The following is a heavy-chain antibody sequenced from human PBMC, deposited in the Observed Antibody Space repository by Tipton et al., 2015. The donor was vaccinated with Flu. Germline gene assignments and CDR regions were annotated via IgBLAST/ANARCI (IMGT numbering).Heavy chain of an antibody. Sequence: TLSLTCTVSGGSISGYLWTWIRQPPGKGLEWIGNIYYTGTTSYNPSLESRVSISVDTSKTQSFLKLSSVTAADTAIYYCARDDARFPRAFDVWGRGTPVSVSS. J-gene: IGHJ3*01. CDR2: IYYTGTT. D-gene: IGHD2-21*01. CDR3: ARDDARFPRAFDV. V-gene: IGHV4-59*01. CDR1: GGSISGYL.